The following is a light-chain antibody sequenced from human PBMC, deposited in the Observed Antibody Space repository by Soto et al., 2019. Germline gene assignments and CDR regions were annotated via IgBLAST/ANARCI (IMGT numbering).Light chain of an antibody. CDR3: QQYGSAPGYT. J-gene: IGKJ2*01. CDR2: GAS. V-gene: IGKV3-20*01. Sequence: EIVLTQSPGTLSLSPGERATLSCRASQSVSSSYLAWYQQKPGQAPRLLIYGASSRATGIPDGFSGSGSGTDFPLTISRLEPEDFAVYYCQQYGSAPGYTFGQGTKLEIK. CDR1: QSVSSSY.